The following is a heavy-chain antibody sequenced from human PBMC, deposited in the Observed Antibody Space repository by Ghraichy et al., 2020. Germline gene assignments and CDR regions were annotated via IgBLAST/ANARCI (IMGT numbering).Heavy chain of an antibody. Sequence: GGSLSLSCAASGFTFRNYGMHWVRQAPGKGLEWVGVIWYDGSNQHYADSVKGRFTISRDNSKNMMYLQTDSLRAEDTAVYYCARDRNWGPRWYFDLWGRGALVTVTS. J-gene: IGHJ2*01. D-gene: IGHD7-27*01. CDR3: ARDRNWGPRWYFDL. V-gene: IGHV3-33*01. CDR1: GFTFRNYG. CDR2: IWYDGSNQ.